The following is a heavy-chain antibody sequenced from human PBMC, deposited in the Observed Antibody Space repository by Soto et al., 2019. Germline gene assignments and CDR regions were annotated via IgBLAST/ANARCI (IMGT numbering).Heavy chain of an antibody. CDR2: IKRDGSEK. Sequence: GGSLRLSCAASGFTFSSYWMSWVRQAPGKGLEWVANIKRDGSEKYYVDSVKGRFTISRDNAKNSLYLQMNSLRAEDTAVYYCASGYSSSWLMDVWGQGTTVTVSS. V-gene: IGHV3-7*01. CDR1: GFTFSSYW. J-gene: IGHJ6*02. D-gene: IGHD6-13*01. CDR3: ASGYSSSWLMDV.